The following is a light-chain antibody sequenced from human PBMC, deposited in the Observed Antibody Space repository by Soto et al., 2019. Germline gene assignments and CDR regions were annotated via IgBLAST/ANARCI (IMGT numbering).Light chain of an antibody. CDR1: SSNIGNNG. J-gene: IGLJ2*01. CDR3: EAWDDSLNGVI. CDR2: QDD. V-gene: IGLV1-36*01. Sequence: QSVLTQPPSVSEAPRQRVTISCSGSSSNIGNNGVNWYQQHPGKAPKLLIYQDDLLPSGVSDRFSGSKSGNSASLAISGLQSEDEADYYCEAWDDSLNGVIFGGGTKLTVL.